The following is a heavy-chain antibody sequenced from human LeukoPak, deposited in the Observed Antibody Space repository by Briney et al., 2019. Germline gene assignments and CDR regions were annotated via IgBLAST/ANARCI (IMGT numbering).Heavy chain of an antibody. Sequence: SETLSLTCAVSGYSINSGHYWGWIRQPPGQGLEGIGSGYYSGTTHYNPSLKSRVSISVDTSKNQFALKLSSVTAADTAVYFCARVRGFLDYWGQGTLVTVSS. D-gene: IGHD3-10*01. CDR2: GYYSGTT. J-gene: IGHJ4*02. CDR1: GYSINSGHY. V-gene: IGHV4-38-2*01. CDR3: ARVRGFLDY.